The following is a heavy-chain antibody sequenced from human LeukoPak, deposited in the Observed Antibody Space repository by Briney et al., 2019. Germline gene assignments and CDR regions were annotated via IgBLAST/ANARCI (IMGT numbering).Heavy chain of an antibody. V-gene: IGHV3-30*04. J-gene: IGHJ4*02. CDR2: ISYDGSNK. CDR1: GFTFSGYA. Sequence: GGSLRLSCAASGFTFSGYAMHWVRQAPGKGLEWVAVISYDGSNKYYADSVKGRFTISRDNSKNTLYLQMNSLRAEDTAVYYCARDREQQLGPFDYWGQGTLVTVSS. D-gene: IGHD6-13*01. CDR3: ARDREQQLGPFDY.